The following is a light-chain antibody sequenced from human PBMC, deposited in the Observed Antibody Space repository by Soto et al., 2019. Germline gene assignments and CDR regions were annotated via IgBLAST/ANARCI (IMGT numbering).Light chain of an antibody. Sequence: DIVMTQSPDSLAVSLGERATINCKSSQSVLYSSNNKNYLALYQQKPGKPPKLLIYWASTRESGVPDRFSGSGSGADFTLTISSLQAEDVAVYYCHQYYSTPITFGHGTRLEMK. V-gene: IGKV4-1*01. J-gene: IGKJ5*01. CDR3: HQYYSTPIT. CDR2: WAS. CDR1: QSVLYSSNNKNY.